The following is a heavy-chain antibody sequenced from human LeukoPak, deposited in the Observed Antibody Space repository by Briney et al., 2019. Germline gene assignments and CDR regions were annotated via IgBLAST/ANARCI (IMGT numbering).Heavy chain of an antibody. V-gene: IGHV3-30*02. CDR2: IRYDGSNK. D-gene: IGHD6-13*01. CDR1: GFTFSSYG. J-gene: IGHJ4*02. CDR3: AKAYTGSSWKTRGY. Sequence: GGSLRLXCAASGFTFSSYGMHWVRRAPGKGLESVAFIRYDGSNKYYADSVKGRFTISRDNSKNTLYLQMNSLRAEDTAVYYCAKAYTGSSWKTRGYWGQGTLVTVSS.